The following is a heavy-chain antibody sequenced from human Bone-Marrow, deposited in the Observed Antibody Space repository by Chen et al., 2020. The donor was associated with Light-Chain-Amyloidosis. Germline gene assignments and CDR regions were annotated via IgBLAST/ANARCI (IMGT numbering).Heavy chain of an antibody. J-gene: IGHJ4*02. V-gene: IGHV5-51*01. CDR1: GDTLPNYW. D-gene: IGHD5-12*01. Sequence: EVQLEQSGPEAKRPGESLKISCKGSGDTLPNYWIGWVRQMPGKGLEWMGVIYPDDSDARYSPSFEGQVTISADKSITTAYLQWRSLKASDTAMYYCARRRDGYNFDYWGQGTLVTVSS. CDR2: IYPDDSDA. CDR3: ARRRDGYNFDY.